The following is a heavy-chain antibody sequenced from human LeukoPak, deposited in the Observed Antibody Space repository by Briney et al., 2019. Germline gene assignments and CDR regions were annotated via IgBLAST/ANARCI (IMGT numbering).Heavy chain of an antibody. Sequence: GGSLRLSCAASGFTFSSYAMHWVRKAPGKGLEYVSAISSNGGSTYYANSVKGRFTISRDNSKNTLYLQMGSLRAEDMAVYYCARARESRGYSYGPAAYWGQGTLVTVSS. CDR2: ISSNGGST. V-gene: IGHV3-64*01. CDR1: GFTFSSYA. CDR3: ARARESRGYSYGPAAY. J-gene: IGHJ4*02. D-gene: IGHD5-18*01.